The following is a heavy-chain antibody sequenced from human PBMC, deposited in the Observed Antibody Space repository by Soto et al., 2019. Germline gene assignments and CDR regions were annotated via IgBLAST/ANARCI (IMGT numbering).Heavy chain of an antibody. CDR1: GGSISRYY. V-gene: IGHV4-4*07. CDR3: ARDSAAKLYYYDSSGFDP. CDR2: IYTSGST. D-gene: IGHD3-22*01. Sequence: SETLSLTCTVSGGSISRYYWSWIRQPAGKGLEWIGRIYTSGSTNYNPSLKSRVTMSVDTSKNQFSLKLSSVTAADTAVYYCARDSAAKLYYYDSSGFDPWGQGTVVTVSS. J-gene: IGHJ5*02.